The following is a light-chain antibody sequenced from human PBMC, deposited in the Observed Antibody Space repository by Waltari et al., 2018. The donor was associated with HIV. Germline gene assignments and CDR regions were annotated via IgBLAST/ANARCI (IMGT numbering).Light chain of an antibody. Sequence: QSALTQPASVSGSPGQSITISCTGPNSDVGGYNYVSWYQQHPGKAPKLMIYDVSNRPSGVSNRFSGSKSGNTASLTISGLQAEDEADYYCSSYTSTYVFGTGTKVTVL. V-gene: IGLV2-14*01. J-gene: IGLJ1*01. CDR2: DVS. CDR1: NSDVGGYNY. CDR3: SSYTSTYV.